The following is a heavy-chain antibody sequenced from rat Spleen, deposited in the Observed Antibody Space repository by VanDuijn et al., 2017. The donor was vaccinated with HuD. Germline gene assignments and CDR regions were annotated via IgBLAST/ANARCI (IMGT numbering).Heavy chain of an antibody. V-gene: IGHV5-29*01. D-gene: IGHD5-1*01. CDR3: VRLLGAPDWYFDF. CDR2: ISYDGDST. Sequence: EVQLVESDGDLVQPGRSLKLSCAASGFTFSDYYMAWVRQAPTKGLEWVATISYDGDSTYYPGSVKGRFAISRDNAKSTLYLQMDSLKSEDTATYYCVRLLGAPDWYFDFWGPGTMVTVSS. CDR1: GFTFSDYY. J-gene: IGHJ1*01.